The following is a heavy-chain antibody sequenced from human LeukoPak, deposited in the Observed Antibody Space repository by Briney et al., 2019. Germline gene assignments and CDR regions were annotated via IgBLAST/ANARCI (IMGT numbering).Heavy chain of an antibody. CDR3: ARVGCTGGNCNPYWYYGMDV. J-gene: IGHJ6*02. D-gene: IGHD2-15*01. V-gene: IGHV3-33*01. CDR1: GFTFYTYG. Sequence: GGSLRLSCAASGFTFYTYGMQCVRQAPGKGLEWVAVIWYDGSNKYYTDSVKGRFTISRDNSKNTMYLQMNSLRAEDTAVYYCARVGCTGGNCNPYWYYGMDVWGQGTTVTVSS. CDR2: IWYDGSNK.